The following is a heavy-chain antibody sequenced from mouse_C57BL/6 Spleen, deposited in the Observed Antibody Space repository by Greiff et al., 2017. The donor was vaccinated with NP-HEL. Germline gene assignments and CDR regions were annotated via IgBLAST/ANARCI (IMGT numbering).Heavy chain of an antibody. V-gene: IGHV1-54*01. J-gene: IGHJ3*01. D-gene: IGHD2-3*01. CDR1: GYAFTNYL. Sequence: QVQLQQSGAELVRPGTSVKVSCKASGYAFTNYLIEWVKQRPGQGLEWIGVINPGSGGTNYNEKFKGKATLTADKSSSTAYMQLSSLTSEDSAVYFCASRMDGLAWFAYWGQGTLVTVSA. CDR2: INPGSGGT. CDR3: ASRMDGLAWFAY.